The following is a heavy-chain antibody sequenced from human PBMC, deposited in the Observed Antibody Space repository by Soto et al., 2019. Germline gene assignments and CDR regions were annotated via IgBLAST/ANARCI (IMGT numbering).Heavy chain of an antibody. CDR1: GFTISSYS. J-gene: IGHJ5*02. V-gene: IGHV3-21*01. CDR2: ISSSSSYI. Sequence: EVQLVESGGGLVKPGGSLRLSCAASGFTISSYSLNWVRQAPGKGLEWFSSISSSSSYIYYADSVKGRFTISRDNAKNSLYLQMNSLRADDTAVYYCARGTGWFDRWGQGTLVTVSS. CDR3: ARGTGWFDR.